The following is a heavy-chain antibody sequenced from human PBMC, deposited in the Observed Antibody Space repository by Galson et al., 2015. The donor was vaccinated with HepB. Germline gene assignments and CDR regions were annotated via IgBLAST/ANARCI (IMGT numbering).Heavy chain of an antibody. V-gene: IGHV4-39*07. CDR2: IHYSGST. CDR3: ARDPGRGLATTSSRTGRAPDDY. J-gene: IGHJ4*02. Sequence: TLSLTCSVSGDSVSGSMYFWGWIRQPPGKGLEWIGSIHYSGSTYFNPSLKSRVTISVDTSTNHFSLKLSSVTAADSAVYYCARDPGRGLATTSSRTGRAPDDYWGRGMPVTVS. D-gene: IGHD2/OR15-2a*01. CDR1: GDSVSGSMYF.